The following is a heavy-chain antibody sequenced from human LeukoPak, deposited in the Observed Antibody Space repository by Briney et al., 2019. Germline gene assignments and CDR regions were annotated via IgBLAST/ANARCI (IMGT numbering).Heavy chain of an antibody. D-gene: IGHD4-17*01. CDR2: ISAYNGNT. CDR1: GYTFTSYG. CDR3: ARPPPYGGYAYGMDV. Sequence: GASVTVSCKASGYTFTSYGISWVRQAPGQGLEWMGWISAYNGNTNYAQKLQGRVTMTTDTSTSTAYMELRSLRSDDTAVYYCARPPPYGGYAYGMDVWGQGTTVTVSS. V-gene: IGHV1-18*01. J-gene: IGHJ6*02.